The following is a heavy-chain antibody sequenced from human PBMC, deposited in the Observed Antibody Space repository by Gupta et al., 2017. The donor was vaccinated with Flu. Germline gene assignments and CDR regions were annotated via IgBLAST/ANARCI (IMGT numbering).Heavy chain of an antibody. Sequence: YYMHWVRQAPGQGLEWMGRINPNNGGTNYAQKVQGRVTMTRDTSISTAYMELSRLRSDDTAVYYCAREYCSSTSCYIYFDYWGQGTLVTVSS. V-gene: IGHV1-2*06. D-gene: IGHD2-2*02. CDR2: INPNNGGT. CDR3: AREYCSSTSCYIYFDY. CDR1: YY. J-gene: IGHJ4*02.